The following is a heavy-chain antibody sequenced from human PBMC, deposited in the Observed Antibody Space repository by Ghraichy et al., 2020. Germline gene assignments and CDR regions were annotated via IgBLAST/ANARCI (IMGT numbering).Heavy chain of an antibody. J-gene: IGHJ4*02. Sequence: GVLNISCAASGFTLSDHWMSWVRQAPGKGLEWVANIKQDGSEKYYVDSVKGRFTISRDNAKNSLYVQMNSLRAEDTAVYYCARMRGGGHSDYWGQGTLVTVSS. CDR1: GFTLSDHW. CDR2: IKQDGSEK. V-gene: IGHV3-7*01. CDR3: ARMRGGGHSDY. D-gene: IGHD3-16*01.